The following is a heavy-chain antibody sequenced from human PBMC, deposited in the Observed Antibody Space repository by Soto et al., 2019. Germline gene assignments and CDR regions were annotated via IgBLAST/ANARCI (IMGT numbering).Heavy chain of an antibody. Sequence: QVQLVQSGAEVKKPGSSVKVSCKASGGTFSSYTISWVRQAPGQGLEWMGRIIPILGIANYAQKFQGRVTITADKSTSTAYMELSSLRSEDTAVYYCASPGVVVAATPVYAFDIWGQGTMVTVSS. CDR1: GGTFSSYT. V-gene: IGHV1-69*02. D-gene: IGHD2-15*01. J-gene: IGHJ3*02. CDR2: IIPILGIA. CDR3: ASPGVVVAATPVYAFDI.